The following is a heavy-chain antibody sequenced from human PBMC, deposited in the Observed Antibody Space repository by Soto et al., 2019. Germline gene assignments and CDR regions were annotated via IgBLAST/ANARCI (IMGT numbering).Heavy chain of an antibody. Sequence: EVQLVESGGGLVKPGGSLRLSCAASGFTFSSYTMNWVRQAPGRGLVWVSSIGTSSSYIYYADSVKGRFTISRDNAKNSLFLQMNSLRADDTAVYYCARDSVRDYLYYYYGMDVWGQGTTVTVSS. CDR2: IGTSSSYI. V-gene: IGHV3-21*01. D-gene: IGHD4-17*01. CDR1: GFTFSSYT. J-gene: IGHJ6*02. CDR3: ARDSVRDYLYYYYGMDV.